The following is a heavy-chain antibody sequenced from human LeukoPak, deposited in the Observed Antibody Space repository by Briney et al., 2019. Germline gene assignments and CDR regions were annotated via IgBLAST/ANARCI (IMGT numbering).Heavy chain of an antibody. V-gene: IGHV4-39*01. J-gene: IGHJ4*02. D-gene: IGHD2-8*01. Sequence: PSETLPLTCSVSGDSISSSKYYWGWVRQPPGKGLESIGGFYYSGNTYHTPSLKSRVTVSVDTAKNQFSLKMTSVTAADTAVYYCASGLAVDGVPDCWGQGTLVTVSS. CDR1: GDSISSSKYY. CDR2: FYYSGNT. CDR3: ASGLAVDGVPDC.